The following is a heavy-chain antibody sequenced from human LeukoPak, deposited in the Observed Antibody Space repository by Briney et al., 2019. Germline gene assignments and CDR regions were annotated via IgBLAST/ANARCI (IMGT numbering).Heavy chain of an antibody. J-gene: IGHJ4*02. V-gene: IGHV1-2*02. CDR2: INPNSGGT. D-gene: IGHD3-3*01. CDR3: ARPSLRFLELYYFDY. CDR1: GYTFTGYY. Sequence: ASVKVSCKASGYTFTGYYMHWVRQAPGQGLAWMGWINPNSGGTNYAQKFQGRVTMTRDTSISTAYMELSRLRSDDTAVYYCARPSLRFLELYYFDYWGQGTLVTVSS.